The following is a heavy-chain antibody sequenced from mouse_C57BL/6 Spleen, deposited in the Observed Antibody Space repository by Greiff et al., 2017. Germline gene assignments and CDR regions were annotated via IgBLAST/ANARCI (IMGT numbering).Heavy chain of an antibody. CDR3: ARWGTTAY. J-gene: IGHJ3*01. CDR2: IDPSDSYT. V-gene: IGHV1-50*01. Sequence: QVQLQQPGAELVKPGASVKLSCKASGYTFTSYWMPWVKQRPGQGLEWIGEIDPSDSYTNYNQKFKGKATLTVDTSSSTAYMQLSSLTSEDSAVYYCARWGTTAYWGKGTQGTVSA. D-gene: IGHD1-1*01. CDR1: GYTFTSYW.